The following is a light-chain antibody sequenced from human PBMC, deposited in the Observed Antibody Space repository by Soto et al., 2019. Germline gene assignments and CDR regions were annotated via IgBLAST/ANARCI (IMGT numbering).Light chain of an antibody. Sequence: DIQLTQSPSFLSASVGDRVTITCRASQSISSWLAWYQQKPGKAPNLLIYDVSSLESGVSSRFSGSGSGTDFTLTISCLQSEDFATYYCQQYYSYPRTFGQGTKVDIK. CDR3: QQYYSYPRT. V-gene: IGKV1-5*01. J-gene: IGKJ1*01. CDR2: DVS. CDR1: QSISSW.